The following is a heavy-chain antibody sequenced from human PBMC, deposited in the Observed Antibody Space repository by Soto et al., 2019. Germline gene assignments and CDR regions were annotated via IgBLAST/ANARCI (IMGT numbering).Heavy chain of an antibody. CDR3: ANEHYDFWSGYSTGYFDY. J-gene: IGHJ4*02. CDR2: ISGSGGST. CDR1: GFAFSSYA. D-gene: IGHD3-3*01. V-gene: IGHV3-23*01. Sequence: GGSLRLSCAASGFAFSSYAMSWVRQAPGKGLEWVSAISGSGGSTYYADSVKGRFTISRDNSKNTLYLQMNSLRAEDTAVFYFANEHYDFWSGYSTGYFDYWGQGTLVTVSS.